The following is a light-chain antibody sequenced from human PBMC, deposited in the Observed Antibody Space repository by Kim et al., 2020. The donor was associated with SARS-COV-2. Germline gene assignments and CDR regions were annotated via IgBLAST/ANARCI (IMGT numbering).Light chain of an antibody. Sequence: GQSITISCTGTSSDVGDYNYVSWYQQHPGKAPKVMIYDVSNRPSGVSNRFSVSKSGNTASLTISGLQAEDEADYYCSSYTSSSIWVFGGGTQLTVL. V-gene: IGLV2-14*03. J-gene: IGLJ3*02. CDR3: SSYTSSSIWV. CDR1: SSDVGDYNY. CDR2: DVS.